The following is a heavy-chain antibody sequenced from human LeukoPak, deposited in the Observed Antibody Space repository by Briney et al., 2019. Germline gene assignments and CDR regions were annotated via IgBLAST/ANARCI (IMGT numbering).Heavy chain of an antibody. D-gene: IGHD3-22*01. CDR1: GGSFSGYY. V-gene: IGHV4-34*01. Sequence: SETLSLTCAVYGGSFSGYYWSWIRQPPGKGLEWIGEINHSGSTNYNPSLKSRVTISVDTSKNQFSLKLSSVTAADTAVYYCARSHYYDSSGSQNNWSDPWGQGTLVTVSS. J-gene: IGHJ5*02. CDR2: INHSGST. CDR3: ARSHYYDSSGSQNNWSDP.